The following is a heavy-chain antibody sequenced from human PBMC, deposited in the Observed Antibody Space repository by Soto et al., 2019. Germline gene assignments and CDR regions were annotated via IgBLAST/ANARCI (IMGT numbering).Heavy chain of an antibody. J-gene: IGHJ6*02. Sequence: GGSLRLSCAASGLTFSSDDMSWVRQAPGKGLEWVSSITSTGASAFHADSVKGRFTISRDNAKNSLYLQMNSLKAEDTAVYYCARDRWLGELLYSHYYYYYGMDVWGQGTTVTVSS. CDR3: ARDRWLGELLYSHYYYYYGMDV. CDR2: ITSTGASA. CDR1: GLTFSSDD. V-gene: IGHV3-23*01. D-gene: IGHD3-10*01.